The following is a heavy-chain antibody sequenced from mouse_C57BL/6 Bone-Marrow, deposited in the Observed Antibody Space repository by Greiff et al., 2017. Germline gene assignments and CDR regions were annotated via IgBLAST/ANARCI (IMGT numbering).Heavy chain of an antibody. V-gene: IGHV1-4*01. CDR2: INPSSGYT. Sequence: VQRVESGAELARPGASVKMSCKASGYTFTSYTMHWVKQRPGQGLEWIGYINPSSGYTKYNQKFKDKATLTADKSSSTAYMQLSSLTSEDSAVYYCARYGTADYWGQGTSVTVSS. CDR1: GYTFTSYT. D-gene: IGHD1-1*01. CDR3: ARYGTADY. J-gene: IGHJ4*01.